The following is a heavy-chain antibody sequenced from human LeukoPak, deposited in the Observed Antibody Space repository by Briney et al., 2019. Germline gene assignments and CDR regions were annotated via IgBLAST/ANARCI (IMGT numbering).Heavy chain of an antibody. Sequence: GGSLRLSCAASGFPFITYALSWVRQAPGKGLEWVSSIGGAGGSAYYADSAKGRFTISRDNSKNTVYLQMSSLRGEDTAVYYCAKWAKDPMVRGDYYTGLDYWGQGTLITVSS. CDR1: GFPFITYA. CDR3: AKWAKDPMVRGDYYTGLDY. J-gene: IGHJ4*02. D-gene: IGHD3-10*01. V-gene: IGHV3-23*01. CDR2: IGGAGGSA.